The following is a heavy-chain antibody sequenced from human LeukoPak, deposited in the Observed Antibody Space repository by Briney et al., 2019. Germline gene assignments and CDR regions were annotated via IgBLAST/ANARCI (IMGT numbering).Heavy chain of an antibody. D-gene: IGHD1-26*01. J-gene: IGHJ6*02. CDR1: GFTFSSYA. CDR3: GNSGGSGSYYQYYYYYGMDV. Sequence: GGSLRLSCVASGFTFSSYAMSWVRQAPGKGLEWVSAISGSGGSTYYADSVKGRFTISRDNSKNTLYLQMNSLRAEDTAVYYCGNSGGSGSYYQYYYYYGMDVWGQGTTVTVSS. V-gene: IGHV3-23*01. CDR2: ISGSGGST.